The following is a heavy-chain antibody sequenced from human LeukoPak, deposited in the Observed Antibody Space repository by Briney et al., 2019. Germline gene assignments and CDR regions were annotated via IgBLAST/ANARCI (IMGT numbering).Heavy chain of an antibody. D-gene: IGHD5-18*01. CDR3: ARYSYGYWFDP. Sequence: SETLSLTCTVSGYSISSGYYWGWIRQPPGKGLEWTGSIDHSGSTNYNPSLKSRVTISVDTSKNQFSLKLSSVTAADTAVYYCARYSYGYWFDPWGQGTLVTVSS. CDR1: GYSISSGYY. CDR2: IDHSGST. J-gene: IGHJ5*02. V-gene: IGHV4-38-2*02.